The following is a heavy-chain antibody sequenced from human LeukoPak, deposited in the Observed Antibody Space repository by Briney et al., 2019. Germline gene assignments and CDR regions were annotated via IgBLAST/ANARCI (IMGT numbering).Heavy chain of an antibody. CDR1: GYIFTNYG. J-gene: IGHJ4*02. V-gene: IGHV1-18*01. CDR2: ISAYNGNT. CDR3: ARAPAATCPDY. D-gene: IGHD2-2*01. Sequence: ASVKVSCKASGYIFTNYGISWMRQAPGQGLEWMGWISAYNGNTNHAQKFQDRVIMTTDTSTSTAYMELRSLTSDDTAVYYCARAPAATCPDYWGQGTLVTVSS.